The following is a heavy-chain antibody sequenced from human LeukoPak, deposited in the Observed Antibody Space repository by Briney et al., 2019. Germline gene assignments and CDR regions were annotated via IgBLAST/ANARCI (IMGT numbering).Heavy chain of an antibody. D-gene: IGHD2-2*02. CDR1: GFTFSSYG. Sequence: GGSLRLSCAASGFTFSSYGMHWVRQAPGKGLEWVAVIWYDGSNKYYADSVKDRFTLSRDDSKNTLYLQMNSLRAEDTAVYYCAKSRSSSSTSCYNYWGQGTLVTVSS. V-gene: IGHV3-33*06. J-gene: IGHJ4*02. CDR2: IWYDGSNK. CDR3: AKSRSSSSTSCYNY.